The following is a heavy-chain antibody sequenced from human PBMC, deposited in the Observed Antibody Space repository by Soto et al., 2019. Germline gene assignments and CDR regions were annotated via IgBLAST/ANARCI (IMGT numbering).Heavy chain of an antibody. D-gene: IGHD6-6*01. V-gene: IGHV3-48*03. J-gene: IGHJ6*02. CDR1: GFTFSTYE. CDR2: FSGSSGTI. Sequence: EVQLVESGGGLVQPGGSLRLSCAASGFTFSTYEMNWVRQAPGKGLEWVSFFSGSSGTIFYADSVKGRFTISGDNAKNSLYLQMNSLRAEDTAVYYCARGRPSSPCYYYGMDVWGQGTTVTVSS. CDR3: ARGRPSSPCYYYGMDV.